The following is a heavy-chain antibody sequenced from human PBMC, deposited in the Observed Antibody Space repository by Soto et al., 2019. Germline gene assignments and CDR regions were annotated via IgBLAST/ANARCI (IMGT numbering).Heavy chain of an antibody. CDR1: GASISGFY. J-gene: IGHJ5*02. CDR3: VRDGTKTLRDWSHP. D-gene: IGHD1-1*01. Sequence: SETLSLTCTVSGASISGFYWSWIRKSAGKGLEWIGRIYATGTTDYNPSLKSRVMMSVDTSKKQFSLKLRSVTAADTAVYYCVRDGTKTLRDWSHPWGQGISATVSS. CDR2: IYATGTT. V-gene: IGHV4-4*07.